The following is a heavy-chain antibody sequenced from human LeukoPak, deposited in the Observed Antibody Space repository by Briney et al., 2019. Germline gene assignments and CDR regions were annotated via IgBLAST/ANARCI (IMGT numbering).Heavy chain of an antibody. Sequence: PSETLSLTCTVSGGTISIGGYLWSWIRQHPGKGLEWIGYIFYNGNTYYNPSLKSRLTISGDTSENQFSLKLSSVTAADTAVDYCVRNFDSYNAFTIWGQGTMVAVSS. V-gene: IGHV4-31*03. D-gene: IGHD3-22*01. CDR2: IFYNGNT. CDR3: VRNFDSYNAFTI. J-gene: IGHJ3*02. CDR1: GGTISIGGYL.